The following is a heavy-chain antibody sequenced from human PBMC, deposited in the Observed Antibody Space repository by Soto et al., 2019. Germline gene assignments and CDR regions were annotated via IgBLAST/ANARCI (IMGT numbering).Heavy chain of an antibody. D-gene: IGHD3-9*01. CDR2: ISGSGGST. CDR3: AKDRPDYEILTGYYNVPCFDY. Sequence: EVQLLESGGGLVQPGGSLRLSCAASGFTFSSYAMSWVRQAPGKGLEWVSAISGSGGSTYYADSVKGRFTISRDNSKNTLYLQMRSLRAEDTAVYYCAKDRPDYEILTGYYNVPCFDYWGQGTLVTVSS. V-gene: IGHV3-23*01. J-gene: IGHJ4*02. CDR1: GFTFSSYA.